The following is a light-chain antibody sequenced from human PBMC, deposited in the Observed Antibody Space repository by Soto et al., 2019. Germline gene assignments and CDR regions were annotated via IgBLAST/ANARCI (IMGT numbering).Light chain of an antibody. CDR1: SSDVGAYDF. Sequence: QSALTQPASVSGSPGQSVTISCTGTSSDVGAYDFVSWYQQHPGKAPKVMIYEVSDRPSGVSNRFSGSKSGNTASLTISGLQAEDEAHYYCCSYAGSSLYVFGTGTKLTVL. CDR3: CSYAGSSLYV. J-gene: IGLJ1*01. CDR2: EVS. V-gene: IGLV2-14*01.